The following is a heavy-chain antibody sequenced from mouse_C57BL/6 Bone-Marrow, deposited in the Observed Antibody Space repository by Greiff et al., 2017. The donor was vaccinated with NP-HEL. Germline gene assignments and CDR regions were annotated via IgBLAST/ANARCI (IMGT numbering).Heavy chain of an antibody. CDR3: ARHEEPTLENYFDY. D-gene: IGHD5-1*01. V-gene: IGHV1-62-2*01. CDR2: FYPGSGSI. CDR1: GYTFTEYT. J-gene: IGHJ2*01. Sequence: VNVVESGAELVKPGASVKLSCKASGYTFTEYTIHWVKQRSGQGLEWIGWFYPGSGSIKYNEKFKDKATLTADKSSSTVYMELSRLTSEDSAVYFCARHEEPTLENYFDYWGQGTTLTVSS.